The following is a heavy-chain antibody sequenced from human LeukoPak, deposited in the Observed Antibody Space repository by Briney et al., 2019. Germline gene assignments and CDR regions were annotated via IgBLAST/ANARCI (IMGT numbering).Heavy chain of an antibody. CDR3: VRLTWDGYNYWRGPAFDY. Sequence: PGGSLRLSCAASGFTFSSYWMHWVRQAPGKGLVWVSRINSDGSSTSYADSVKGRFTISRDNAKNTLYLQMNSLRAEDTAVYYCVRLTWDGYNYWRGPAFDYWGQGTLVTVSS. CDR1: GFTFSSYW. D-gene: IGHD5-24*01. J-gene: IGHJ4*02. CDR2: INSDGSST. V-gene: IGHV3-74*01.